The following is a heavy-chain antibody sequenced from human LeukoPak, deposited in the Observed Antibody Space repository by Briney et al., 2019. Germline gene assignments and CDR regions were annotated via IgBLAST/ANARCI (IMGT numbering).Heavy chain of an antibody. CDR3: ARTEKWLQSDAFDI. CDR1: GFTFSNYA. CDR2: ISGSASST. D-gene: IGHD5-24*01. J-gene: IGHJ3*02. V-gene: IGHV3-23*01. Sequence: GGSLRLSCAASGFTFSNYAMSWVRQAPGKGLEWVSAISGSASSTYYADSVKGRFTISRDNSKNTLYLQMNSLRADDTAVYYCARTEKWLQSDAFDIWGQGTMVTVSS.